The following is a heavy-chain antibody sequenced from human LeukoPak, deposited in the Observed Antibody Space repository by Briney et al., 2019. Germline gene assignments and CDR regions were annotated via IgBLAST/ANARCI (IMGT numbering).Heavy chain of an antibody. V-gene: IGHV4-30-2*01. CDR1: GGSISSGGYY. CDR3: ARVGYSSSLIIDY. CDR2: TYHSGST. D-gene: IGHD6-13*01. Sequence: SQTLSLTCTVSGGSISSGGYYWSWIRQPPGKGLEWIGYTYHSGSTYYNPSLKSRVTISVDRSKNQFSLKLSSVTAADTAVYYCARVGYSSSLIIDYWGQGTLVTVSS. J-gene: IGHJ4*02.